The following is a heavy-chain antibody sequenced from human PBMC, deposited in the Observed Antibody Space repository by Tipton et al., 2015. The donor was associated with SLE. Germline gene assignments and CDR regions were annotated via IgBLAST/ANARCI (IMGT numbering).Heavy chain of an antibody. D-gene: IGHD3-3*01. Sequence: TLSLTCAVYGGSFSGYYWSWIRQPPGKGLEWIGEINHSGSTNYNPSLKSRVTISVDTSKNQFSLKLSSVTAADTAVYYCARVVSFYDFWSGYSEWGQGTLVTVSS. V-gene: IGHV4-34*01. CDR1: GGSFSGYY. CDR3: ARVVSFYDFWSGYSE. CDR2: INHSGST. J-gene: IGHJ4*02.